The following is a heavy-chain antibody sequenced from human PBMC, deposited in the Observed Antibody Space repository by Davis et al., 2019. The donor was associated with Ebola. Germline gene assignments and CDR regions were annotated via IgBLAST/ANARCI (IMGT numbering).Heavy chain of an antibody. CDR1: GGSISSGDYY. CDR2: IYYSGST. V-gene: IGHV4-61*08. J-gene: IGHJ4*02. Sequence: SETLSLTCTVSGGSISSGDYYWSWIRQPPGKGLEWIGYIYYSGSTNYNPSLKSRVTISVDTSKNQFSLKLSSVTAADTAVYYCARGPFAYYYDSSGYYTHYYFDYWGQGTLVTVSS. D-gene: IGHD3-22*01. CDR3: ARGPFAYYYDSSGYYTHYYFDY.